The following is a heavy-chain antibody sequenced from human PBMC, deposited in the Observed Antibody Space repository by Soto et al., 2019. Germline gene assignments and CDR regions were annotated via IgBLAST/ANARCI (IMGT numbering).Heavy chain of an antibody. J-gene: IGHJ4*02. CDR1: GFTFSTYG. D-gene: IGHD2-8*01. CDR2: ISRNGVST. V-gene: IGHV3-23*01. CDR3: AKIVLGDY. Sequence: EVQLLESGGGLVQPGGSLRLSCAASGFTFSTYGMSWVRQAPGKGLEWLSLISRNGVSTYYADSVKGRFTISRDNSKNTLYLQMNSLRAEDSAVYYCAKIVLGDYWGQGALVTVSS.